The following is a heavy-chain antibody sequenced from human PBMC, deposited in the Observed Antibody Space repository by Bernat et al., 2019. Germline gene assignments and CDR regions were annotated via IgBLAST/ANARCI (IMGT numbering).Heavy chain of an antibody. CDR2: ISDDGSNK. Sequence: QVQLVESGGGVVQPGRSLRLSCAASGFTFRRSSMHWVRQAPGKGLEWVSFISDDGSNKNYADSVKGRFTISRDNSKNMLYLQMNSLRAEDTAVYYCARSPRTGDVDSWGQGTLVTVSS. J-gene: IGHJ4*02. CDR3: ARSPRTGDVDS. CDR1: GFTFRRSS. D-gene: IGHD7-27*01. V-gene: IGHV3-30*07.